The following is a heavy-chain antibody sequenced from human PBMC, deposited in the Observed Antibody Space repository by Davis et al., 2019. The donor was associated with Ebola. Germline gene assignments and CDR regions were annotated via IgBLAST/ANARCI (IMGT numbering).Heavy chain of an antibody. CDR2: ISYHGINK. CDR3: AREGRGGAAGTKDAFDI. Sequence: GESLKISCAASGFTFSSYGMHWVRQAPGKGLEWVAVISYHGINKGCADSVKGRFTISRDNAKNSLYLQMNSLRAEDTAVYYCAREGRGGAAGTKDAFDIWGQGTMVTVSS. D-gene: IGHD6-13*01. J-gene: IGHJ3*02. CDR1: GFTFSSYG. V-gene: IGHV3-30*03.